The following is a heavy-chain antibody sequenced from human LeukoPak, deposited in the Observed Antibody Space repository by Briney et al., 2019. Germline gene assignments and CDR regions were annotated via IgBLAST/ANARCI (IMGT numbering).Heavy chain of an antibody. CDR3: ARGPGSRGIFDY. Sequence: GGSLRLSCAASGFTFSSYWMHWVRQAPGKGLVWVSRINGDGSSTSYADSVKGRFTISRDNAKNTLYLQMNSLRAEDTAVYYCARGPGSRGIFDYWGQGTLVTVSS. CDR2: INGDGSST. V-gene: IGHV3-74*01. D-gene: IGHD3-10*01. J-gene: IGHJ4*02. CDR1: GFTFSSYW.